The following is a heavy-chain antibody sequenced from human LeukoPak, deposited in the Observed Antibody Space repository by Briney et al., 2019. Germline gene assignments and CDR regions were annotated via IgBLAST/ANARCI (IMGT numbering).Heavy chain of an antibody. CDR2: IYYSGST. Sequence: SETLSLTCTVSGYSISSGYYWGWIRQPPGKGLEWIGSIYYSGSTYYNPSLKSRVTISVDTSKNQFSLKLSSVTAADTAVYYCARGENGSGSYYIDYWGQGTLVTVSS. CDR1: GYSISSGYY. CDR3: ARGENGSGSYYIDY. D-gene: IGHD3-10*01. V-gene: IGHV4-38-2*02. J-gene: IGHJ4*02.